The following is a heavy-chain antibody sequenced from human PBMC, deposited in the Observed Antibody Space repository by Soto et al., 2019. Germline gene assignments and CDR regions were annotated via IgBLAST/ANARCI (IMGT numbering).Heavy chain of an antibody. CDR2: ISSSSSSTI. CDR1: GFTFSSYS. CDR3: ARGADYDSSGIRLNWFDP. Sequence: EVQLVESGGGLVQPGGSLRLSCAASGFTFSSYSMNWVRQAPGKGLEWVSYISSSSSSTIYYADSVKGRFTISRDNAKNSLYLQMNSLRDEDTAVYYCARGADYDSSGIRLNWFDPWGQGTLVTVPS. J-gene: IGHJ5*02. D-gene: IGHD3-22*01. V-gene: IGHV3-48*02.